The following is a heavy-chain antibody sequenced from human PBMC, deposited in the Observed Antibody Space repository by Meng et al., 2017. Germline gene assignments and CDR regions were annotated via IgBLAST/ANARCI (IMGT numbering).Heavy chain of an antibody. V-gene: IGHV5-51*01. CDR3: ARQLDNYGPLAGYMYY. Sequence: KVSCKGSGSGFPSYWIGWVRQMPGKGLEWMGIIYVCDSDTKHSPSFQGQVTISANKSINTAYLQWSILQASDTAIYYRARQLDNYGPLAGYMYYWGQGTLVTVSS. CDR2: IYVCDSDT. D-gene: IGHD5-24*01. J-gene: IGHJ4*02. CDR1: GSGFPSYW.